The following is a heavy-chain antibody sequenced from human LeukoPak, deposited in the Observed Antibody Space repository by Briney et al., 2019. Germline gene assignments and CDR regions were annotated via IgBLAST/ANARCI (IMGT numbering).Heavy chain of an antibody. V-gene: IGHV1-8*03. J-gene: IGHJ4*02. D-gene: IGHD2-2*01. CDR3: ARGGRGTVQLLLRY. CDR1: GGTFSSYD. Sequence: ASVKVSCKASGGTFSSYDINWVRQATGQGLEWMGWMNPNSGNTGYAQKFQGRVTITRNTSISTAYMELSSLRSEDTAVYYCARGGRGTVQLLLRYWGQGTLVTVSS. CDR2: MNPNSGNT.